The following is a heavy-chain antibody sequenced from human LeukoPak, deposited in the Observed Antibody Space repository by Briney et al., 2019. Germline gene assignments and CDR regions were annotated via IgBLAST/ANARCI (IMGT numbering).Heavy chain of an antibody. V-gene: IGHV1-2*02. D-gene: IGHD5-18*01. CDR3: ARGPVRNVHTEMVASRFDP. Sequence: ASVKVSCKASGYTFTGYYIHWVRLAPGQGLEWMGWINPDSGGTKYLQKFQDRVTMTRDTSISIAYMELNRLRSDDTAVYFCARGPVRNVHTEMVASRFDPWGQGTLVTVSS. CDR2: INPDSGGT. CDR1: GYTFTGYY. J-gene: IGHJ5*02.